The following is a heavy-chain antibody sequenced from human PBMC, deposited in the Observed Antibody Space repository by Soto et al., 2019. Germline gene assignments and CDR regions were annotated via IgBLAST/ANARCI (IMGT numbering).Heavy chain of an antibody. V-gene: IGHV4-34*01. J-gene: IGHJ4*02. CDR2: INHSGST. CDR1: GGSFSGYY. CDR3: AFFGGYSGYDWLDY. D-gene: IGHD5-12*01. Sequence: SETLSLTCAVYGGSFSGYYWSCIRQPPGKGLEWIGEINHSGSTNYNPSLKSRVTISVDTSKNQFSLKLSSVTAADTAVYYCAFFGGYSGYDWLDYWGQGTLVTVSS.